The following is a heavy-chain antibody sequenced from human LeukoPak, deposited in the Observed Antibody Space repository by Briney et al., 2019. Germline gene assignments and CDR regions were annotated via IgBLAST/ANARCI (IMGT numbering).Heavy chain of an antibody. J-gene: IGHJ4*02. CDR2: INHSGST. Sequence: SETLSLTCAVYGGSFSGYYWSWIRQPPGKGLEWIGEINHSGSTNYNPSLKSRVTISVDTSKNQFSLKLSSVTAADTAVYYCASYYSNLGVDHWGQGTLVTVSS. CDR1: GGSFSGYY. CDR3: ASYYSNLGVDH. D-gene: IGHD4-11*01. V-gene: IGHV4-34*01.